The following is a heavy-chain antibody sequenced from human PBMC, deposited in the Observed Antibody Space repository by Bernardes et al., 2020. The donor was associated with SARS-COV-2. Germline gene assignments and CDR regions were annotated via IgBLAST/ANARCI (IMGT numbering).Heavy chain of an antibody. CDR3: AGSSCGIDCYIGGLRSWDYGMEV. Sequence: SETLSLTCTVSGGSISSRNYNWGWIRQANGKGLEWIGSHSSSRHYYYSPSLQSRVTESVDTWKNQFSLSLSFVTAADTAVYYCAGSSCGIDCYIGGLRSWDYGMEVWGQGITVTV. D-gene: IGHD2-21*02. CDR1: GGSISSRNYN. J-gene: IGHJ6*02. CDR2: HSSSRHY. V-gene: IGHV4-39*01.